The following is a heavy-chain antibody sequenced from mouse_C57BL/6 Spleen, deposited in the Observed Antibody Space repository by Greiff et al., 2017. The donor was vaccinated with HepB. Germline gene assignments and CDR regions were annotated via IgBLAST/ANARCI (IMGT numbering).Heavy chain of an antibody. CDR3: ARRGNWVYFDV. CDR1: GYTSTSYW. Sequence: QVQLKQPGAELVKPGASVKLSCKASGYTSTSYWMHWVKQRPGQGLEWIGMIHPNSGSTNYNEKFKSKATLTVDKSSSTAYMQLSSLTSEDSAVYYCARRGNWVYFDVWGTGTTVTVSS. J-gene: IGHJ1*03. D-gene: IGHD4-1*01. V-gene: IGHV1-64*01. CDR2: IHPNSGST.